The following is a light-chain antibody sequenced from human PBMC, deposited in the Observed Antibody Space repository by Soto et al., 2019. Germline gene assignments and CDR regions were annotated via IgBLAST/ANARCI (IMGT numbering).Light chain of an antibody. CDR3: QQADSFPYT. Sequence: DTQMTQSPSSVSASIGDRVTITCRASQDIGTWLAWYQQKPGKAPKLLIYAASSSQSGVPSRFSGSGSGTDFTLTISSLQPEDFATYFCQQADSFPYTFGQGTKLEIK. V-gene: IGKV1-12*01. J-gene: IGKJ2*01. CDR2: AAS. CDR1: QDIGTW.